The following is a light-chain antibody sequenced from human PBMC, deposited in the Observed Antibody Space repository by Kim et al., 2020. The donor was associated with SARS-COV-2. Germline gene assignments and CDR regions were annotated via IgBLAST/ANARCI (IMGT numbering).Light chain of an antibody. Sequence: VASLKLTCTMSCWKIIYTITWPQQQPRKCPRYLMMLNIKGSNSKGDVIPDLSSSTSSGAERFLTISSLHSEDEADYYFQTLGTVVFGVGTQLTIL. CDR3: QTLGTVV. CDR1: CWKIIYT. CDR2: LNIKGSN. V-gene: IGLV4-69*01. J-gene: IGLJ2*01.